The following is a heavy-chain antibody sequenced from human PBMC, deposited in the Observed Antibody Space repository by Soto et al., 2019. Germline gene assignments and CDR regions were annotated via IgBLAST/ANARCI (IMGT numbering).Heavy chain of an antibody. CDR2: IYYSGST. CDR1: GGSISSYY. CDR3: ARDRDYYDSSGYYGNFDY. J-gene: IGHJ4*02. V-gene: IGHV4-59*01. D-gene: IGHD3-22*01. Sequence: SETLSLTCTVSGGSISSYYWSWIRQPPGKGLEWIGYIYYSGSTNYNPSLKGRVTISVDTSKNQFSLKLSSVTAADTAVYYCARDRDYYDSSGYYGNFDYWGQGTLVTVSS.